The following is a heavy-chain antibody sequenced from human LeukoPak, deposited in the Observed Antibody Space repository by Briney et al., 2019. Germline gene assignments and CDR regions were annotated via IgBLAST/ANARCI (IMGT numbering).Heavy chain of an antibody. CDR2: INTDGTVT. CDR3: ATKQWLAPPPDS. J-gene: IGHJ4*02. Sequence: GGSLRLSCAASGFTFSKYWMLWVRQAPGKGLESVSRINTDGTVTNYADSVKGRFTVYRDNADNTMFLQMNSVRDEDTAVYYCATKQWLAPPPDSWGQGTPVTVSS. CDR1: GFTFSKYW. D-gene: IGHD6-19*01. V-gene: IGHV3-74*01.